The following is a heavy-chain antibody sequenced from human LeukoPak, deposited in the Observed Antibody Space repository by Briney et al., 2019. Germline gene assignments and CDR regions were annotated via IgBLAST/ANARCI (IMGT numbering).Heavy chain of an antibody. V-gene: IGHV3-33*01. CDR1: GFTFSSYG. CDR3: ARGPSYNEGGGYYYAFDY. J-gene: IGHJ4*02. CDR2: IWYDGSNR. Sequence: GRSLRLSCAASGFTFSSYGMHWVRQAPGKGLEWVALIWYDGSNRYYTDSVKGRFTISRDNSKNTLYLQMNSLRAEDTAEYFCARGPSYNEGGGYYYAFDYWGQGTLVTVSS. D-gene: IGHD3-22*01.